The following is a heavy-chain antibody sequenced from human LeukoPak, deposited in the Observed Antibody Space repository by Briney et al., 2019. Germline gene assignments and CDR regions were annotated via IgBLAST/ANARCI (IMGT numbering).Heavy chain of an antibody. V-gene: IGHV4-39*01. Sequence: SETLSLTCTVSGGSISSSNYYWGWIRQPPGKGLEWIGSIYYSGSTYYNPSLKSRATISVDTSKNQFSLKLSSVTGADMAVYYCARARKNDCTSTSCYTDYWGQGTLVTVSS. CDR1: GGSISSSNYY. CDR3: ARARKNDCTSTSCYTDY. J-gene: IGHJ4*02. CDR2: IYYSGST. D-gene: IGHD2-2*02.